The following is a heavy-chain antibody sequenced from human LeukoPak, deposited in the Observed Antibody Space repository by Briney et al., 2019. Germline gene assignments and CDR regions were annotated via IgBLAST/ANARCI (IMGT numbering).Heavy chain of an antibody. CDR1: VLTLSGYW. V-gene: IGHV3-74*01. Sequence: PVGSLRLSCAASVLTLSGYWMHWVCQAPGKGLLWVSRNGDASSTSYADSVKGRFTISRDNAKSTLYLQMNSLRVEDTAVYYCARARGNTYGYFEYWGQGTLVTVSS. D-gene: IGHD5-18*01. CDR2: NGDASST. J-gene: IGHJ4*02. CDR3: ARARGNTYGYFEY.